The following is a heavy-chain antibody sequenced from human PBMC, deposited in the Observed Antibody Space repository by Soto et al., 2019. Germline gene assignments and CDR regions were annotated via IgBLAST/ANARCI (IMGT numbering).Heavy chain of an antibody. D-gene: IGHD1-26*01. CDR3: ARDPDVWDGFLDY. Sequence: QVQLQESGPGLVKPSETLSLTCTVSGGSISNYYWSWIRQPAGKGLVWIGRVFSSGTTYYNPSLKSRISMSVDTSKNQFSLKLRSVTAADTAVYYCARDPDVWDGFLDYWGQGTLVTVSS. V-gene: IGHV4-4*07. CDR2: VFSSGTT. J-gene: IGHJ4*02. CDR1: GGSISNYY.